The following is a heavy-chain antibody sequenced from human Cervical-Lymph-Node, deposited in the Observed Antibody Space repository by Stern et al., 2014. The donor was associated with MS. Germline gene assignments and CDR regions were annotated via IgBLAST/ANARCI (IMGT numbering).Heavy chain of an antibody. CDR2: IRKDGRGT. V-gene: IGHV3-23*04. Sequence: EVQLVESGGGLVQPGGSLRLPSVGSGFIFGSHAMSWVRQAPGKALEWVSTIRKDGRGTHYADSVKGRFTISRDNAKNTLFLQMNSLRGEDTAIYYAASEDYDYNMDVWGQGTTVTVSS. CDR1: GFIFGSHA. J-gene: IGHJ6*02. CDR3: ASEDYDYNMDV.